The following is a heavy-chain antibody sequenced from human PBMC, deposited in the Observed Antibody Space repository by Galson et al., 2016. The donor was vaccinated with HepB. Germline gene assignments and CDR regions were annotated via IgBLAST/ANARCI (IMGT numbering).Heavy chain of an antibody. V-gene: IGHV3-15*01. D-gene: IGHD1-1*01. Sequence: SLRLSCAASGFTFNNAWMHWVRQAPGKGLEWVGLIRNKTAGETTDYAAPVKGRFTISRDDSKNTLYLQMNSLTVGDTAVYYCVREGLSRNWDDWYFDLWGRGTLVTVSS. CDR1: GFTFNNAW. CDR3: VREGLSRNWDDWYFDL. CDR2: IRNKTAGETT. J-gene: IGHJ2*01.